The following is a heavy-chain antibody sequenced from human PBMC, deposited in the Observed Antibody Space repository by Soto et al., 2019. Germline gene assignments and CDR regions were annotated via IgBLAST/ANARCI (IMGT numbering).Heavy chain of an antibody. J-gene: IGHJ5*02. Sequence: SGTLSLTCTFSRGSISSRNWWGWVRQPPGKGLEWIGEIYHSGSTNYNPSLKSRVTISVDKSENQFSLKLSSVTAADTAVYYCARTYYYGSGSYSYTWFDPWGQRTLLTVS. CDR3: ARTYYYGSGSYSYTWFDP. V-gene: IGHV4-4*02. D-gene: IGHD3-10*01. CDR1: RGSISSRNW. CDR2: IYHSGST.